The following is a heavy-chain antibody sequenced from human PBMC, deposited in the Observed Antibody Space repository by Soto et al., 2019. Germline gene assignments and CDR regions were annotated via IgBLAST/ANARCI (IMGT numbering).Heavy chain of an antibody. D-gene: IGHD1-26*01. CDR3: ARLVGATQSVWFDP. J-gene: IGHJ5*02. CDR1: GGSISSSSYY. CDR2: IYYSGST. V-gene: IGHV4-39*01. Sequence: SETLSLTCTVSGGSISSSSYYWGWIRQPPGKGLEWIGSIYYSGSTYYNPSLKSRVTISVDTSKNQFSLKLSSVTAADTAVYYCARLVGATQSVWFDPWGQGTMVTVSS.